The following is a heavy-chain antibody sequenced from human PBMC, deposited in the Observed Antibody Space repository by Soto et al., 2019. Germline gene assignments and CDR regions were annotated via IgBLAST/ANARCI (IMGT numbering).Heavy chain of an antibody. V-gene: IGHV1-69*12. J-gene: IGHJ6*02. CDR2: IMPVFATP. Sequence: QVQLMQSGAEVKKPGSSVKVSCKASGGTFSTSAISWVRQAPGEGLEWVGGIMPVFATPDYAQKFQGRVTISADESTTTAYLELTSLTTDNPAVYYCARDKGRQQLVGNYYYILDVWGPGTAITVSS. CDR1: GGTFSTSA. CDR3: ARDKGRQQLVGNYYYILDV. D-gene: IGHD3-10*01.